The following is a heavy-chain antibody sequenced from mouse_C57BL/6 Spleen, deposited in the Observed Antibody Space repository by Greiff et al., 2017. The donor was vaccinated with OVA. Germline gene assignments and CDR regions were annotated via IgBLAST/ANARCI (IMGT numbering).Heavy chain of an antibody. J-gene: IGHJ4*01. D-gene: IGHD3-3*01. V-gene: IGHV1-69*01. CDR3: ARGWTGDYAMDY. CDR2: IDPSDSYT. Sequence: QVQLKQPGAELVMPGASVKLSCKASGYTFTSYWMHWVKQRPGQGLEWIGEIDPSDSYTNYNQKFKGKSTLTVDKSSSTAYMQLSSLTSEDSAVYYCARGWTGDYAMDYWGQGTSVTVSS. CDR1: GYTFTSYW.